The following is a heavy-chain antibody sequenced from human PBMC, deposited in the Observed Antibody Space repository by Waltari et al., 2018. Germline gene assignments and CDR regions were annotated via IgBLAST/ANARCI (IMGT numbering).Heavy chain of an antibody. J-gene: IGHJ4*02. CDR1: GFTFSGST. D-gene: IGHD6-13*01. V-gene: IGHV3-73*01. Sequence: EVQVVESGSGLVQPGGSLKLSCATSGFTFSGSTIHWVRQTSGKGLEWIGHIRSKPNNYATRYTASVEGRFTISRDDSENTAYLQMSSLMTEDTAVYYCTGGAVTGTDFWGQGTLVTVSS. CDR2: IRSKPNNYAT. CDR3: TGGAVTGTDF.